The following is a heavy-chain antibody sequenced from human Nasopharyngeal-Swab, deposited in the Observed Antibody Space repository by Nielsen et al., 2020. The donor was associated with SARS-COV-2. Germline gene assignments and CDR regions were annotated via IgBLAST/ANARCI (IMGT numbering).Heavy chain of an antibody. J-gene: IGHJ4*02. Sequence: SETLSLTCAVYGGSFSGYYWSWIRQPPGKGLEWIGEINHSGSTNYNPSLKGRVTISVDTSKNQFSLKLSSVTAADTAVYYCARGGFTYYYGSGSFDYWGQGTLVTVSS. CDR1: GGSFSGYY. V-gene: IGHV4-34*01. CDR2: INHSGST. CDR3: ARGGFTYYYGSGSFDY. D-gene: IGHD3-10*01.